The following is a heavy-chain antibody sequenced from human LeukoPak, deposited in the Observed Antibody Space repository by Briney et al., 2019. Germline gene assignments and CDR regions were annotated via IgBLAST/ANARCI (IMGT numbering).Heavy chain of an antibody. J-gene: IGHJ1*01. CDR2: INHSGST. D-gene: IGHD3-22*01. CDR3: AYSSGYQQH. Sequence: PSETLSLTCAVYGGSFSDYYWRWIRQSPGKALEWIGEINHSGSTNYNPSLKSRVTISIDTSKNQFSLKLISVTAADTAVYYCAYSSGYQQHWGQGTLVSVSS. CDR1: GGSFSDYY. V-gene: IGHV4-34*01.